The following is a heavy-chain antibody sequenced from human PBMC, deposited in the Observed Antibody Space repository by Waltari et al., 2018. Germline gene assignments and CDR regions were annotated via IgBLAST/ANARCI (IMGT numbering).Heavy chain of an antibody. CDR1: GGSISSHY. Sequence: QVQLQESGPGLVKPSETLSLTCTVSGGSISSHYWSWIRQPPGKGLEWIGYIYYSGSTNYNPSLRSRVTISVDTSKNQFSLKLSSVTAADTAVYYCARYQDFDAFDIWGQGTMVTVSS. D-gene: IGHD2-15*01. J-gene: IGHJ3*02. CDR2: IYYSGST. CDR3: ARYQDFDAFDI. V-gene: IGHV4-59*11.